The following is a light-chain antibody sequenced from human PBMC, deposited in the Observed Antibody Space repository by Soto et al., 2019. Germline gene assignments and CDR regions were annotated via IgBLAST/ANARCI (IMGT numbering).Light chain of an antibody. J-gene: IGKJ1*01. V-gene: IGKV2-30*01. CDR1: QSIVFSDGNAY. Sequence: DVVMTQSPLSLPVTLGQPASISCRSSQSIVFSDGNAYLNWFHQRPGQPPRRLIYRASNRDSGVPDRFSCSGSGTDFTLEISRVEAEDVGVYYCMQGTHWPPTFGRGTKVEIK. CDR2: RAS. CDR3: MQGTHWPPT.